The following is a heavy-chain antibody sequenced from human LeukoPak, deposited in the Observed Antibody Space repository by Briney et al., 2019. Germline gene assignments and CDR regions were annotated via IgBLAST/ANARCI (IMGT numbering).Heavy chain of an antibody. CDR2: IKQDGSEK. D-gene: IGHD3-9*01. Sequence: GGSLRLSCAASGFTFSSNWMSWVRQAPGKGLEWVANIKQDGSEKYYVDSVKGRFTISRDNAKNSLYLQMNSLRAEDTAVYYCAREGLTRYYMDVWGKGTTVTVSS. V-gene: IGHV3-7*01. CDR3: AREGLTRYYMDV. CDR1: GFTFSSNW. J-gene: IGHJ6*03.